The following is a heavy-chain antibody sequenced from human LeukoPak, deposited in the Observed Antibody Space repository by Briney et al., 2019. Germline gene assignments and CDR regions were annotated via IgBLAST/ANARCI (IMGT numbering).Heavy chain of an antibody. D-gene: IGHD2-2*01. V-gene: IGHV3-23*01. CDR3: AKDRGVPAAFDY. CDR2: ISGSGGTT. Sequence: GGSLRLSCAASGFTFSSYAMTWVRQAPGRGLEWVSVISGSGGTTYYADSVKGRFTISRDNSKNTLYLQMNSLRAEDTAVYYCAKDRGVPAAFDYWGQGTLVTVSS. CDR1: GFTFSSYA. J-gene: IGHJ4*02.